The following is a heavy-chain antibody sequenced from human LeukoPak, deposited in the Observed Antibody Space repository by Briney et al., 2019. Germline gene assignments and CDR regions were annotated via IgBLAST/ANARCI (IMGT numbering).Heavy chain of an antibody. Sequence: SQTLSLTCTVSGGSISSGSYYWSWIRQPAGKGLEWIGRIYTSGSTNYNPSLKSRVTISVDTSKNQFSLKLSSVTAADTAVHYCARDFWSGYYTNPDAFDIWGQGTMVTVSS. D-gene: IGHD3-3*01. CDR3: ARDFWSGYYTNPDAFDI. CDR1: GGSISSGSYY. CDR2: IYTSGST. J-gene: IGHJ3*02. V-gene: IGHV4-61*02.